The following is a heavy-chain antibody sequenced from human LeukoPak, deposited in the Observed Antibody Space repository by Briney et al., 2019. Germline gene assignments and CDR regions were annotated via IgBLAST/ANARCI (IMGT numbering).Heavy chain of an antibody. D-gene: IGHD4-11*01. CDR3: AKNAVTTVYYYYGMDV. V-gene: IGHV3-30*18. Sequence: GRSLRLSCAASGFTFSSYGMHWVRQAPGKGLEWVAVISYDGSNKYYADSVKGRFTISRDNSKNTLYLQMNSLRAEDTAVYYCAKNAVTTVYYYYGMDVWGQRTTVTVSS. J-gene: IGHJ6*02. CDR1: GFTFSSYG. CDR2: ISYDGSNK.